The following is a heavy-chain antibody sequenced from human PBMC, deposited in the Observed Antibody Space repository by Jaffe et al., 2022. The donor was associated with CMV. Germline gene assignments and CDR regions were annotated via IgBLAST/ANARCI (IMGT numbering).Heavy chain of an antibody. CDR1: GFTFSSYS. D-gene: IGHD2-8*01. CDR2: ISSSSSYI. Sequence: EVQLVESGGGLVKPGGSLRLSCAASGFTFSSYSMNWVRQAPGKGLEWVSSISSSSSYIYYADSVKGRFTISRDNAKNSLYLQMNSLRAEDTAVYYCARDPIVLKEVGPIEYYYYMDVWGKGTTVTVSS. J-gene: IGHJ6*03. CDR3: ARDPIVLKEVGPIEYYYYMDV. V-gene: IGHV3-21*01.